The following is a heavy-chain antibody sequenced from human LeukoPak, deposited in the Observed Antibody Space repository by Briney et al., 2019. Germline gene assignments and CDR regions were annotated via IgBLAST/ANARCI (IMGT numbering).Heavy chain of an antibody. J-gene: IGHJ4*02. D-gene: IGHD1-26*01. CDR1: GFTFSGFA. CDR2: ISYDENNK. Sequence: PGGSLRLSCAASGFTFSGFAMHWVRQTPDKGLEWVAAISYDENNKYYADSVKGRFTISRDNSKNTLFLQMNSLRAEDTALYYCAKMVGANHNDYWGQGTLVTVSS. CDR3: AKMVGANHNDY. V-gene: IGHV3-30*18.